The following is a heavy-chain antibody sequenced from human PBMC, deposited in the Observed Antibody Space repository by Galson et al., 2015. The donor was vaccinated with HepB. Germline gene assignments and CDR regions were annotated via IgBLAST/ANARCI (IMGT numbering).Heavy chain of an antibody. V-gene: IGHV3-74*01. J-gene: IGHJ4*02. Sequence: SLRLSCAASGFTFSRFWMHWVRQAPGKGPVWVSRISGDGSSTNYVDSVKGRFAISRDNAKNTLYLQMNSLRAEDTALYYCVRGLGDDGRNCWGQGTLVTVSS. D-gene: IGHD4/OR15-4a*01. CDR3: VRGLGDDGRNC. CDR2: ISGDGSST. CDR1: GFTFSRFW.